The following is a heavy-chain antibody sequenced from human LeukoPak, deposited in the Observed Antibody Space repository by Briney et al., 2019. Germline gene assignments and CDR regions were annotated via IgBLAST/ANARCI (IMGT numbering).Heavy chain of an antibody. CDR3: AKPYYYYGMDV. CDR2: ISYDGSSK. CDR1: GFTFSSYT. V-gene: IGHV3-30-3*02. Sequence: GGSLRLSCAASGFTFSSYTMHWVRQAPGKGLEWVAVISYDGSSKYYADSVKGRFTISRDNSKNTLYLQMNSLRAEDTAVYYCAKPYYYYGMDVWGQGTTVTVSS. J-gene: IGHJ6*02.